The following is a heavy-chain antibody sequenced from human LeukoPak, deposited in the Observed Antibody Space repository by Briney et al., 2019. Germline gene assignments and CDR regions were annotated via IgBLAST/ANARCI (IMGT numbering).Heavy chain of an antibody. D-gene: IGHD1-26*01. CDR3: AREGLGSRRAFDI. CDR2: IYSGDTT. V-gene: IGHV3-53*04. Sequence: PGGSLRLSCAASGFTVSSNYMSWVRQAPGKGLEWVSVIYSGDTTYYADSVKGRFTISRHNSKKTLFLQMNNLRPEDTAVYYCAREGLGSRRAFDIWGQGTMVTVSS. CDR1: GFTVSSNY. J-gene: IGHJ3*02.